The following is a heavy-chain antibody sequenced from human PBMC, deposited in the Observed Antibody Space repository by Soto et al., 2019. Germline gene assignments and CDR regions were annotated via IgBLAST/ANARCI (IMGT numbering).Heavy chain of an antibody. CDR3: ARGGSSPNRYYYNGMDV. CDR1: GGTFSSYA. V-gene: IGHV1-69*13. Sequence: SVKVSCKASGGTFSSYAISWVRQAPGQGLEWMGGIIPIFGTANYAQKFQGRITITADESTSTAYMELSSLRSEDTAVYYCARGGSSPNRYYYNGMDVWGQGTTVTVSS. D-gene: IGHD3-10*01. CDR2: IIPIFGTA. J-gene: IGHJ6*02.